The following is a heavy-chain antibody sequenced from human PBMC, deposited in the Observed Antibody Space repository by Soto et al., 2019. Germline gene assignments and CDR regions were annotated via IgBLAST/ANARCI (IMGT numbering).Heavy chain of an antibody. CDR1: GATVDTIDFY. Sequence: PSLTFAVCGATVDTIDFYWSGSRQPPGKGLEWIGHIYYSEDTHYNPSLKSRATISVDTSQSQFSLTLTSVTDADPAIYYCARDPEYDAIDFWGQGTLVTFSS. D-gene: IGHD2-8*01. CDR3: ARDPEYDAIDF. V-gene: IGHV4-31*11. CDR2: IYYSEDT. J-gene: IGHJ4*02.